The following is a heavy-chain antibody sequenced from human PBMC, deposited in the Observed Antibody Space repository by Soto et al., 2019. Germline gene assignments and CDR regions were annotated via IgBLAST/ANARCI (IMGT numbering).Heavy chain of an antibody. CDR3: ARGNHNKWFDP. Sequence: PSQTLSLTWAISWDSVSSNSAAWIWIRQSPSRGLEWLGRTYYRSKWYNDYALSVKSRITLNPDTSKNQFSLQLNSVTHEDTAVYYCARGNHNKWFDPSGQGTLATFSS. CDR1: WDSVSSNSAA. CDR2: TYYRSKWYN. J-gene: IGHJ5*02. V-gene: IGHV6-1*01.